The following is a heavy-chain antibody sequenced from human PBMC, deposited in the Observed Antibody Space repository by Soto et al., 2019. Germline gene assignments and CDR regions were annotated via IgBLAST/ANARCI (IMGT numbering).Heavy chain of an antibody. J-gene: IGHJ5*02. CDR2: IYWDDDK. Sequence: QITLKESGPPLVKPTQTLTLTCTFSGFSLTTRGVGVGWIRQPPGKALECLALIYWDDDKRYSPSLQSRLSITQDTSKTQVVLTMTNVDPVDTATYYCAHIPNYYQYDWFDPWGQGTLVSVSS. D-gene: IGHD3-16*01. CDR3: AHIPNYYQYDWFDP. V-gene: IGHV2-5*02. CDR1: GFSLTTRGVG.